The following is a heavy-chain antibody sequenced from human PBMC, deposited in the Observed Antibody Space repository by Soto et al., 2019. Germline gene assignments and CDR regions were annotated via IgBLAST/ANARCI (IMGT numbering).Heavy chain of an antibody. J-gene: IGHJ3*02. CDR1: GGSISSYY. D-gene: IGHD3-10*01. CDR3: ARRPGFGHAFDI. V-gene: IGHV4-59*08. Sequence: QVQLQESGPGLVKPSETLSLTCTVSGGSISSYYWNWIRQPPGKGLEWIGYIYNSGSTNYNPSLKSLVTISLDTSKNQFSLKLSSVTAADTAVYYCARRPGFGHAFDIWGQGTMVTVSS. CDR2: IYNSGST.